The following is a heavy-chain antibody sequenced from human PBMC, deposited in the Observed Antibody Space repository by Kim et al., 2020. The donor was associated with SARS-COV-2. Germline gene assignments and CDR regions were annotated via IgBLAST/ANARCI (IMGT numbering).Heavy chain of an antibody. CDR3: ARDRGVRITIFGVADYGMDV. CDR2: IKQDGSEK. V-gene: IGHV3-7*01. CDR1: GFTFSSYW. Sequence: GGSLRLSCAASGFTFSSYWMSWVRQAPGKGLEWVANIKQDGSEKYYVDSVKGRFTISRDNAKNSLYLQMNSLRAEDTAVYYCARDRGVRITIFGVADYGMDVWGQGTTVTVSS. J-gene: IGHJ6*02. D-gene: IGHD3-3*01.